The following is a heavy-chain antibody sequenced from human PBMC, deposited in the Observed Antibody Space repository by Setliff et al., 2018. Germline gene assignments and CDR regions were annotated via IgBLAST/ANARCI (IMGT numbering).Heavy chain of an antibody. V-gene: IGHV4-34*01. CDR3: ARSRYYDSSGNNYGLDY. CDR1: GGAVSGFY. CDR2: ISHNGRV. D-gene: IGHD3-22*01. J-gene: IGHJ4*02. Sequence: SETLSLTCDIKGGAVSGFYWSWIRQTPGKDLEWIVEISHNGRVSSSPSLKSRVTISVDRAKNHFSLKLTSVTAADTAMYYCARSRYYDSSGNNYGLDYWGQGTLVTVSS.